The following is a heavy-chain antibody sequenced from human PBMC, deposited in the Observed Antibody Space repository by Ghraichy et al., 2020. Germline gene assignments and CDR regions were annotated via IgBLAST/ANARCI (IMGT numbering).Heavy chain of an antibody. Sequence: SETLSLTCTVSGGSISSYYWSWIRQPPGKGLEWIGYIYYSGSTNYNPSLKSRVTISVDTSKNQFSLKLSSVTAADTAVYYCARDLGEQWLWYFDLWGRGTLVTVSS. CDR1: GGSISSYY. V-gene: IGHV4-59*01. CDR3: ARDLGEQWLWYFDL. J-gene: IGHJ2*01. D-gene: IGHD6-19*01. CDR2: IYYSGST.